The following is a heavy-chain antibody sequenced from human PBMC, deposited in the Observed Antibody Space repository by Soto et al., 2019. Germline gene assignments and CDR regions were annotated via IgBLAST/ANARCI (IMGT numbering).Heavy chain of an antibody. D-gene: IGHD2-15*01. CDR1: GGSISSGGYY. CDR2: IYYSGST. Sequence: SETLSLTCTVSGGSISSGGYYWSWIRQHPGKGLEWIGYIYYSGSTYYNPSLKSRVTISVDTSKNQFSLKLSSVTAADTAVYYCARGSRGEYCSGGSCSEYYYYMDVWGKGTTVTVSS. CDR3: ARGSRGEYCSGGSCSEYYYYMDV. J-gene: IGHJ6*03. V-gene: IGHV4-31*03.